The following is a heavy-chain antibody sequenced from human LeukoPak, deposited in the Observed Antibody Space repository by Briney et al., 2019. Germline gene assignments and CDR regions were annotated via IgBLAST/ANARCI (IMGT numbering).Heavy chain of an antibody. D-gene: IGHD1/OR15-1a*01. CDR3: ARLGITGTSHPVKKDRRNWFDP. Sequence: PSETLSLTCAVYGGSFSGDYWSWIRQSPEKGLEWIGEINHSGSTNYNPSLQSRVTISVDTSTNQFSLKLNSVTAADTVVYYCARLGITGTSHPVKKDRRNWFDPWGQGTLVTVSS. V-gene: IGHV4-34*01. CDR1: GGSFSGDY. CDR2: INHSGST. J-gene: IGHJ5*02.